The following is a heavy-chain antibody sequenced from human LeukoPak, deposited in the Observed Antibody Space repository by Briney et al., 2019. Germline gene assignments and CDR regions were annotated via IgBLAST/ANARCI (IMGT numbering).Heavy chain of an antibody. V-gene: IGHV4-39*01. CDR1: GGSVSSSSYY. J-gene: IGHJ4*02. D-gene: IGHD2-2*01. CDR3: ARHAIPMYQLLLPVGYYFDY. Sequence: PSETLSLTCTVSGGSVSSSSYYWGWIRQPPGKGLEWIGSIYYSGSTYYNPSLKSRVTISVDTSKNQFSLKLSSVTAADTAVYYCARHAIPMYQLLLPVGYYFDYWGQGTLVTVSS. CDR2: IYYSGST.